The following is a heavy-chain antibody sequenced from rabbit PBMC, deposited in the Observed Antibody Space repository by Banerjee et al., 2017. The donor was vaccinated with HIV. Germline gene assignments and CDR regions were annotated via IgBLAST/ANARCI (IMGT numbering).Heavy chain of an antibody. V-gene: IGHV1S40*01. CDR1: GIDFSSYYY. Sequence: QSLEESGGDLVKPEGSLTLTCTASGIDFSSYYYMCWVRQAPGKGLEWIACIYVGSSGRTWYASWAKGRFTISKTSSTTVTLQMTSLTAADTATYFCARGAGSSDWSFNLWGPGTLVTVS. D-gene: IGHD8-1*01. J-gene: IGHJ4*01. CDR2: IYVGSSGRT. CDR3: ARGAGSSDWSFNL.